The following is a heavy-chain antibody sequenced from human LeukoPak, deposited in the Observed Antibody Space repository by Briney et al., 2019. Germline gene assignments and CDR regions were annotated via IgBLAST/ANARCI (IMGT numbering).Heavy chain of an antibody. CDR1: GFTVSSNY. V-gene: IGHV3-53*01. CDR2: IYSGGST. D-gene: IGHD3-10*01. J-gene: IGHJ6*02. CDR3: ARLSYYYASGSYSSVDV. Sequence: TGGSLRLSCAASGFTVSSNYMSWVRQAPGKGLEWVSVIYSGGSTYYADSVKGRFTISRDNSKNTLYLQMNTLRAEDTAVYYCARLSYYYASGSYSSVDVWGQGTTVTVSS.